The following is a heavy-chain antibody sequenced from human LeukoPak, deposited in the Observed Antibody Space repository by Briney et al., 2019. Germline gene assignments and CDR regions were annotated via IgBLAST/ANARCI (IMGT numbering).Heavy chain of an antibody. CDR3: ARVNGSGSYYIGFYFDY. J-gene: IGHJ4*02. V-gene: IGHV4-4*07. CDR2: IYTSGST. Sequence: SETLSLTCSVSGYSISSGYYWGWIRQPAGKGLEWIGRIYTSGSTNYNPSLKSRVTMSVDTSKNQFSLKLSSVTAADTAAYYCARVNGSGSYYIGFYFDYWGQGTLVTVSS. D-gene: IGHD3-10*01. CDR1: GYSISSGYY.